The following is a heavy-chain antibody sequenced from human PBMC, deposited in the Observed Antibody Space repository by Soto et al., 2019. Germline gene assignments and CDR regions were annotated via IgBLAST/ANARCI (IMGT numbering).Heavy chain of an antibody. CDR3: AKGIAAASRRHHYMDV. D-gene: IGHD6-13*01. CDR1: GFTFSSYA. Sequence: GGSLRLSCAASGFTFSSYAMSWVRQAPGKGLEWVSAISGSGGSTYYADSVKGRFTISRDNSKNTLYLQMNSLRAEDTAVYYCAKGIAAASRRHHYMDVWGKGTTVTVSS. CDR2: ISGSGGST. V-gene: IGHV3-23*01. J-gene: IGHJ6*03.